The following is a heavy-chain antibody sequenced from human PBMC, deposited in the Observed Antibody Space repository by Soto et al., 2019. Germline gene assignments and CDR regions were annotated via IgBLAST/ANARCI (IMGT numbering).Heavy chain of an antibody. J-gene: IGHJ4*02. Sequence: PSETLSLTCTVSGVSISSYYWSWIRQSPGKGLEWIGYIYYSRRIDYNPSLKSRVTISVDTSKNQFSLKLSSVAAADTAVYYCARARELYYFDYWGQGTLVTVSS. D-gene: IGHD1-7*01. CDR3: ARARELYYFDY. V-gene: IGHV4-59*01. CDR1: GVSISSYY. CDR2: IYYSRRI.